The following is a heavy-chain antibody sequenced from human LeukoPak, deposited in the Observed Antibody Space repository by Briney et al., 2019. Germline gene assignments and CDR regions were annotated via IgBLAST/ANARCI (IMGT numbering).Heavy chain of an antibody. CDR1: GFTFSGFW. J-gene: IGHJ3*01. D-gene: IGHD6-6*01. Sequence: GGSLRLSCAVSGFTFSGFWMSWSRQAPGKGLEWVASINSDGSEGYYADVVKGRLTISRDNAKNSLYLQINSLRAEDTAVYYCARSSYSSSSSVWGQGTMVTVSS. CDR2: INSDGSEG. V-gene: IGHV3-7*03. CDR3: ARSSYSSSSSV.